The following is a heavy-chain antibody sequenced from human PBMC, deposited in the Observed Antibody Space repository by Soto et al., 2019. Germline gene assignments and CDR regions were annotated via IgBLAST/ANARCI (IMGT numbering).Heavy chain of an antibody. D-gene: IGHD6-6*01. J-gene: IGHJ4*02. CDR1: GYTFTGYY. V-gene: IGHV1-2*02. CDR3: ARDRREAARNFDY. CDR2: INPNSGGT. Sequence: GASVKVYCKASGYTFTGYYMHWVRQAPGQGLEWMGWINPNSGGTNYAQKFQGRVTMTRDTSISTAYMELRRLRSDDTAVYYCARDRREAARNFDYWGQGTLVTVSS.